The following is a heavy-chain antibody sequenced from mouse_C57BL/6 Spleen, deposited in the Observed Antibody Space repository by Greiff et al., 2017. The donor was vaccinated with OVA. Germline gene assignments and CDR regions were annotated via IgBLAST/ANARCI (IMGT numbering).Heavy chain of an antibody. Sequence: VKLMESGAELVRPGASVKLSCKASGYTFTDYYINWVKQRPGQGLEWIARIYPGSGNTYYNEKFKGKATLTAEKSSSTAYMQLSSLTSEDSAVYFCARERGSMDYWGQGTSVTVSS. CDR1: GYTFTDYY. J-gene: IGHJ4*01. CDR2: IYPGSGNT. V-gene: IGHV1-76*01. CDR3: ARERGSMDY.